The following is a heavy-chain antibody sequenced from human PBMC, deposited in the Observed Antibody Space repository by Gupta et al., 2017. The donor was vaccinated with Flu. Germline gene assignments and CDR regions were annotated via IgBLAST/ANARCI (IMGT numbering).Heavy chain of an antibody. CDR3: ARDVGFLEWSFDS. J-gene: IGHJ4*02. CDR2: ISTRSTTI. D-gene: IGHD3-3*01. Sequence: RLAPGRGLGGISYISTRSTTIFYAESVKGRFTVSRDNFENSLSLEMNNLRAEDTALYYCARDVGFLEWSFDSWGRGTQVTVSS. V-gene: IGHV3-11*01.